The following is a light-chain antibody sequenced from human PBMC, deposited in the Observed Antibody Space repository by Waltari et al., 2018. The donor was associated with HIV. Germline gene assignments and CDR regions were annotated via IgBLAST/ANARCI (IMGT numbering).Light chain of an antibody. CDR3: LQDSDYPRT. CDR1: QDIRNE. CDR2: TSS. V-gene: IGKV1-17*01. Sequence: DIQMTQSPSSLSASVGDKVTITCRASQDIRNELGWYQLKPGEAPKRLIYTSSILQSGVSPRFSGSGSGTEFTLTIRSLQTEDFATYYCLQDSDYPRTFGQGTKVEMK. J-gene: IGKJ1*01.